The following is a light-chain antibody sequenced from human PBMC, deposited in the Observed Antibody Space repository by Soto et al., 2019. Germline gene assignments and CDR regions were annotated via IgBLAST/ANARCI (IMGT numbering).Light chain of an antibody. V-gene: IGKV1-39*01. CDR2: AAT. CDR3: QQSYSNPRT. CDR1: QSISSY. J-gene: IGKJ1*01. Sequence: DIQMTQSPSSLSASVGDRVTITCRASQSISSYLNWYQHKPGKAPNLLIYAATTLQSGFPSRFSGSGSGTDFTLTISSLQPEDFATYYCQQSYSNPRTVGQGTKVDIK.